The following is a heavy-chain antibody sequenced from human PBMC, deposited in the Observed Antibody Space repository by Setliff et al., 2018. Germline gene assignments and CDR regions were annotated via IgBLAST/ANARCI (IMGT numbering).Heavy chain of an antibody. J-gene: IGHJ4*02. V-gene: IGHV4-31*01. CDR1: GGSISSGGYY. D-gene: IGHD2-15*01. CDR2: INHSGST. Sequence: KPSETLSLTCTVSGGSISSGGYYWSWIRQHPGMGLEWIGEINHSGSTNYNPSLKSPVTISVDTSKNQFSLKLSSVTAADTAVYYCASAAAGYCSGRSCYAKLYFDYWGQGILVTVAS. CDR3: ASAAAGYCSGRSCYAKLYFDY.